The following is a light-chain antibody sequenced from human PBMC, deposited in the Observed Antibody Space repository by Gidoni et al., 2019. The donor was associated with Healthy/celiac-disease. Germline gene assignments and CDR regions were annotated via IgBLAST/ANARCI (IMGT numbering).Light chain of an antibody. V-gene: IGKV1-33*01. CDR1: QDISNY. CDR2: DAS. CDR3: QQYDNVLPIT. J-gene: IGKJ5*01. Sequence: DIQMTQSPSSLSASVGDRVTITCQASQDISNYLNWYQQKPGKAPKLLIYDASDLETGVPSRFSGSGSGTDFTFSISSLQPEDIATYYCQQYDNVLPITFXXXTRLEIK.